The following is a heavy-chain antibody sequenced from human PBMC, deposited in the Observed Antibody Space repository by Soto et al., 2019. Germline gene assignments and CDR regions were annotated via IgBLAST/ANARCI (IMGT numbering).Heavy chain of an antibody. CDR2: IIPIFGTA. Sequence: QVQLVQSGAEVKKPGSSVKVSCKASGGTFSSYAISWVRQAPGQGLEWMGGIIPIFGTANYAQKFQGRVTITADESTSSAYMDLRSLRSEDTAVYYCARGRKDGYNFVCLYWGQGTLVTVSS. J-gene: IGHJ4*02. D-gene: IGHD5-12*01. V-gene: IGHV1-69*01. CDR1: GGTFSSYA. CDR3: ARGRKDGYNFVCLY.